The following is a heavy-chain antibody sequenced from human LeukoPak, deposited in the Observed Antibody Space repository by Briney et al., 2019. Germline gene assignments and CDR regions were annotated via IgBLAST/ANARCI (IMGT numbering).Heavy chain of an antibody. CDR2: INPNSGGT. V-gene: IGHV1-2*02. CDR1: GYTFTGYC. CDR3: ARTPRITMIVVVTPLFDP. Sequence: ASVKVSCEASGYTFTGYCMHWVRQAPGQGLEWMGWINPNSGGTNYAQKFQGRVTMTRDTSISTAYMELSRLRSDDTAVYYCARTPRITMIVVVTPLFDPWGQGTLVTVSS. D-gene: IGHD3-22*01. J-gene: IGHJ5*02.